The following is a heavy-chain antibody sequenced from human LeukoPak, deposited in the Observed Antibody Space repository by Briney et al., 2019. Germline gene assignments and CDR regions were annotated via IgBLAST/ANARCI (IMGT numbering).Heavy chain of an antibody. J-gene: IGHJ5*01. Sequence: GGSLRLSCTASGFILSSFSMNWVRQAAGKGLEWVSSISSGCTYIYLADSVKGRFTISRDNAEKSLYLEMSSLRAEDTAVYYCARDGGAGPQGDGWFDSWGQGTLVTVSS. D-gene: IGHD2-21*01. CDR2: ISSGCTYI. CDR1: GFILSSFS. CDR3: ARDGGAGPQGDGWFDS. V-gene: IGHV3-21*01.